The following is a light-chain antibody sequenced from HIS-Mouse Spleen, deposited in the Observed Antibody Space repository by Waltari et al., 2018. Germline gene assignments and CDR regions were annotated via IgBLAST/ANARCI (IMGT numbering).Light chain of an antibody. V-gene: IGLV1-44*01. CDR2: SNN. CDR1: SSNIGSNT. J-gene: IGLJ1*01. Sequence: QSVLTQPPSASGTPGQRVTISCSGSSSNIGSNTVNWYQQLPGTAPKLLIYSNNQRPSGVPDRCYGSKSGTSASLAISGLQSEDEADYYCAAWDDSLNGNYVFGTGTKVTVL. CDR3: AAWDDSLNGNYV.